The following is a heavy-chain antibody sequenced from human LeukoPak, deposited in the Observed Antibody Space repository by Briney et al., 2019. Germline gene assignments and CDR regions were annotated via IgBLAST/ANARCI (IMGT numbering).Heavy chain of an antibody. CDR3: ARGLVVVPAAIDY. CDR1: GFTFSSYS. D-gene: IGHD2-2*01. Sequence: GGSLRLSCAASGFTFSSYSMNWVRQAPGKGLEWVSSISSSSSYIYYADSVKGRFTISRDNAKNSLYLQMNSLRAEDTAVYYCARGLVVVPAAIDYWGQGTLVTVSS. V-gene: IGHV3-21*01. CDR2: ISSSSSYI. J-gene: IGHJ4*02.